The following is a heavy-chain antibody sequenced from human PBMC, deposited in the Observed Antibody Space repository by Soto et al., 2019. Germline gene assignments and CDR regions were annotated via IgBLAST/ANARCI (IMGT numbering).Heavy chain of an antibody. Sequence: EVQLVESGGGLVQPGGSLRLSCAASGFTFSIFWMSWVRQAPGKGLEWVAKIKPDGSEKYYVDSVKGRFTISRDNAKKSLYLQMDSLRAEDTAVYYCARGRNSDYWGQGTLVTVSS. CDR1: GFTFSIFW. CDR3: ARGRNSDY. V-gene: IGHV3-7*01. CDR2: IKPDGSEK. J-gene: IGHJ4*02.